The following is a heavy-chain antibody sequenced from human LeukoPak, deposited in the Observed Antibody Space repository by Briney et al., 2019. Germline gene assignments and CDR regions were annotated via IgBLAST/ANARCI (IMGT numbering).Heavy chain of an antibody. CDR3: ARGSLRQQTDH. CDR1: GGSFSFYY. CDR2: INHSGST. V-gene: IGHV4-34*01. Sequence: SETLSLTCAVYGGSFSFYYWSWIRQPPGKGLEWIGEINHSGSTNYSPSLKSRVTISVDTSKDQLSLKLNSVTAADTAVYYCARGSLRQQTDHWGQGTLVTVSS. D-gene: IGHD6-13*01. J-gene: IGHJ4*02.